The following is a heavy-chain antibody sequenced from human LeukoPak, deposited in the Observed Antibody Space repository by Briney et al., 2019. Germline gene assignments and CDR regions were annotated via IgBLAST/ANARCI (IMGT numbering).Heavy chain of an antibody. CDR2: IIPISGTA. D-gene: IGHD3-10*01. J-gene: IGHJ3*02. V-gene: IGHV1-69*01. CDR3: ARPAPRWFGELLLNDAFDI. CDR1: GGTFSSYA. Sequence: SVKVSCKASGGTFSSYAISWVRQAPGQGLEWMGGIIPISGTANYAQKFQGRVTITADESTSTAYMELSSLRSEDTAVYYCARPAPRWFGELLLNDAFDIWGQGTMVTVSS.